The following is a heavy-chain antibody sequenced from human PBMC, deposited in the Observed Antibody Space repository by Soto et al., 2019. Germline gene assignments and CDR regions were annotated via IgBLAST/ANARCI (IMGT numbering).Heavy chain of an antibody. V-gene: IGHV4-39*01. Sequence: PSETLSLTCTVSGGSISSSSYYWGWIRQPPGKGLEWIGSIYYSGSTYYNPSLKSRVTISVDTSKNQFSLKLSSVTAADTAVYYCARQGSSSWYSPYYYYGMDVWGQGTTVTVSS. J-gene: IGHJ6*02. CDR2: IYYSGST. CDR3: ARQGSSSWYSPYYYYGMDV. CDR1: GGSISSSSYY. D-gene: IGHD6-13*01.